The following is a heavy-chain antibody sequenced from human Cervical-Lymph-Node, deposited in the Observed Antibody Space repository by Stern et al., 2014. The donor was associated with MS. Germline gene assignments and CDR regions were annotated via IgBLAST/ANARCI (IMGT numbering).Heavy chain of an antibody. J-gene: IGHJ4*02. V-gene: IGHV5-51*01. Sequence: EVQLVQSGAAVKKPRESLKISCKDSGYSFTRYWIGWVRQMPGKGLDWLGIHYPDDSDTRYSASFQGQVTISADKSINTAYLQWSSLKASDSGIYYCARGGVSFDTGLVAFDYWGQGTLVTVSS. CDR3: ARGGVSFDTGLVAFDY. D-gene: IGHD5-18*01. CDR2: HYPDDSDT. CDR1: GYSFTRYW.